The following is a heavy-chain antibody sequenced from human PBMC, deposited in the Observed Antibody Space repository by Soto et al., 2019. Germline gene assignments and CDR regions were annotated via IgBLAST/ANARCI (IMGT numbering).Heavy chain of an antibody. J-gene: IGHJ4*02. CDR3: SKVNSWYYDSSGYSARLWYFDY. Sequence: QTGGSLRLSCAASGFTFSSYAMSWVRQAPGKGLEWVSAISGSGGSTYYADSVKGRFTISRDNSKNTLYLQMNSLRAEDTAVYYCSKVNSWYYDSSGYSARLWYFDYWGQGTLVTVSS. D-gene: IGHD3-22*01. V-gene: IGHV3-23*01. CDR1: GFTFSSYA. CDR2: ISGSGGST.